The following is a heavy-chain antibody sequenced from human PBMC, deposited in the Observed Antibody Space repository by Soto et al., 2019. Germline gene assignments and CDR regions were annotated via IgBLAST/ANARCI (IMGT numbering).Heavy chain of an antibody. CDR1: GFTFSSYS. Sequence: PGGSLRLSCAASGFTFSSYSMNWVRQAPGKGLEWVSYISSSSSTIYYADSVKGRFTMSRDNAKNSLYLQMNTLRAEDTAVYYCARGDYYDTSGPFSDAFDIWGQGTMVTVSS. CDR2: ISSSSSTI. J-gene: IGHJ3*02. V-gene: IGHV3-48*04. D-gene: IGHD3-22*01. CDR3: ARGDYYDTSGPFSDAFDI.